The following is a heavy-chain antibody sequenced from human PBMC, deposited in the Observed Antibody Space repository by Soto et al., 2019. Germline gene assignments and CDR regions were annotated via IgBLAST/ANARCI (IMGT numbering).Heavy chain of an antibody. V-gene: IGHV3-23*01. CDR1: GFTFRSYD. J-gene: IGHJ4*02. CDR3: VRKGYETGWYYDQ. Sequence: EVQLLESGGGLVQPGGSLRLSCVASGFTFRSYDMFWVRQAPGKGPEWVSFVSTSGGRTEYADYVRGRFTISRDNAENTLSLQMNSLAVDDTAVYYCVRKGYETGWYYDQWGQGTLVTASS. CDR2: VSTSGGRT. D-gene: IGHD6-19*01.